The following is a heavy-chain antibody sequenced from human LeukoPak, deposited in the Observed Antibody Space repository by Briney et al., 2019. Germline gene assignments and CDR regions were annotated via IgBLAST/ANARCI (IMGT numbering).Heavy chain of an antibody. V-gene: IGHV4-59*01. Sequence: SETLSLTCTVSGGSISSYYWSWIRQPPGKGLEWIVYIYYSGSTNYNPSLKSRVTISVDTSKNQFSLKLSSVTAADTAVYYCARQLRWSYFDYWGQGTLVTVSS. CDR3: ARQLRWSYFDY. CDR1: GGSISSYY. D-gene: IGHD4-23*01. CDR2: IYYSGST. J-gene: IGHJ4*02.